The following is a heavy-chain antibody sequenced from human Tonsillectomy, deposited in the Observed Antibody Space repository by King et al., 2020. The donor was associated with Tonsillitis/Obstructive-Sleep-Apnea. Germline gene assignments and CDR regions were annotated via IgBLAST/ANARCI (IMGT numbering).Heavy chain of an antibody. CDR3: AGDRDGDYVGCFDP. J-gene: IGHJ5*02. Sequence: VQLVESGGGLVQPGGSLRLSCAASGFTFSSYEMNWVRQAPGKGLEWVSYISSSGSTIYYADSVKGRFTISRDNAKNSLYLQMNSLGAEDTAVYYCAGDRDGDYVGCFDPWGQGTLVTVSS. CDR1: GFTFSSYE. CDR2: ISSSGSTI. V-gene: IGHV3-48*03. D-gene: IGHD4-17*01.